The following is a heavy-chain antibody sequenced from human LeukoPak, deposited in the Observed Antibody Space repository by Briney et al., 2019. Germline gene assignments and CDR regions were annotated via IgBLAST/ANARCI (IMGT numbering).Heavy chain of an antibody. CDR3: YLPIAAAGSY. J-gene: IGHJ4*02. Sequence: PGGSLRLSCAASGFTFSSYSMNWGRQAPGKGLEWVSYISSSSTIYYADSVKGRFTISRDNAKNSLYLQMNSLRAEDTAVYYCYLPIAAAGSYWGQGTLVTVSS. CDR2: ISSSSTI. D-gene: IGHD6-13*01. V-gene: IGHV3-48*01. CDR1: GFTFSSYS.